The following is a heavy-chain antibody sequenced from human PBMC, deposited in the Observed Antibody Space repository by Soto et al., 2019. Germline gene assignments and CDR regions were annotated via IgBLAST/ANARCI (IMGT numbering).Heavy chain of an antibody. CDR1: GFTFSSYS. D-gene: IGHD6-6*01. CDR2: ISSSSSYI. CDR3: ARDLGSSSYYFDN. V-gene: IGHV3-21*01. J-gene: IGHJ4*02. Sequence: GGSLRLSCAASGFTFSSYSMNWVRQAPGKGLEWVSSISSSSSYIYYADSVKGRFTISRDNAKNSLYLQMNSLRAEDAAVYYCARDLGSSSYYFDNWGQGTLVTVSS.